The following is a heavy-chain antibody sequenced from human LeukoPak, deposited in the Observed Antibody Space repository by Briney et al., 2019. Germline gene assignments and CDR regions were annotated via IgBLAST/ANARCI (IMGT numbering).Heavy chain of an antibody. J-gene: IGHJ4*02. CDR1: GFTFSSYT. CDR3: AKDVEGPDSNYGPRIDC. V-gene: IGHV3-30-3*01. D-gene: IGHD4-11*01. Sequence: PGRSLRLSCAASGFTFSSYTMHWVRQAPGKGLEWVAVISYDGSNKYYADSVEGRFTISRDKSKNTVYLQMNSLRAEDTAVYFCAKDVEGPDSNYGPRIDCWGQGTLVTVSS. CDR2: ISYDGSNK.